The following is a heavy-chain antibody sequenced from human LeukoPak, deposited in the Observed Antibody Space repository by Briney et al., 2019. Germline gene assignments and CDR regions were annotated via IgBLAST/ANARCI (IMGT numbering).Heavy chain of an antibody. D-gene: IGHD2-21*02. V-gene: IGHV4-39*01. CDR1: GDSISSSSYY. CDR3: ARGPSIVVVTAIYAFDY. CDR2: TFYSGST. J-gene: IGHJ4*02. Sequence: PSETLSLTCTVSGDSISSSSYYWEWIRQPPGKGLEWIGSTFYSGSTYYNPSLKSRVTISVDTSKNQFSLKLSSVTAADTAVYYCARGPSIVVVTAIYAFDYWGQGTLVTVSS.